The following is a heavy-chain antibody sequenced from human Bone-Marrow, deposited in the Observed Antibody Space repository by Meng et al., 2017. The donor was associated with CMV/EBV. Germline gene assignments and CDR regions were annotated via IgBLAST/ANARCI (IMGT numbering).Heavy chain of an antibody. Sequence: SVKVSCKVSGGLSRTSVISWVRQAPGQGLEWMGGVIPVVGRTNYGQKFQGRVTITADKSATTAHMELHSLRSEDTAVYYCAISRVLSTSTSRPPTYGMDVWGQGTTVTVSS. J-gene: IGHJ6*02. CDR3: AISRVLSTSTSRPPTYGMDV. D-gene: IGHD2/OR15-2a*01. CDR1: GGLSRTSV. V-gene: IGHV1-69*10. CDR2: VIPVVGRT.